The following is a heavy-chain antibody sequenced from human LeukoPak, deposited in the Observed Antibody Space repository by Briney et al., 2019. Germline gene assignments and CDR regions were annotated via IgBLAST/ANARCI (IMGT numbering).Heavy chain of an antibody. CDR1: GGSISSYY. CDR2: IYYSGST. V-gene: IGHV4-59*08. J-gene: IGHJ6*02. Sequence: SETLSLTCTVSGGSISSYYWSWIRQPPGKGLEWIGYIYYSGSTNYNPSLKSRVTISVDTSKNQFSLKLSSVTAADTAVYYCARHHDYGDYSYYYDMDVWGQGTTVTVSS. CDR3: ARHHDYGDYSYYYDMDV. D-gene: IGHD4-17*01.